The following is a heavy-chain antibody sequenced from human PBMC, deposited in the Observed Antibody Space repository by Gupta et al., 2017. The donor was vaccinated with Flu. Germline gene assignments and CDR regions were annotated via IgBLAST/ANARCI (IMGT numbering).Heavy chain of an antibody. CDR3: ARHLVTGTTFVDY. CDR1: GGSISSSSYY. D-gene: IGHD1-1*01. J-gene: IGHJ4*02. CDR2: IYYSGST. V-gene: IGHV4-39*01. Sequence: QLQLQESGPGLVKPSETLSLTCTVSGGSISSSSYYWGWIRQPPGKGLEWIGSIYYSGSTYYNPSLKSRVTISVDTSKNQFSLKLSSVTAADTAVYYCARHLVTGTTFVDYWGQGTLVTVSS.